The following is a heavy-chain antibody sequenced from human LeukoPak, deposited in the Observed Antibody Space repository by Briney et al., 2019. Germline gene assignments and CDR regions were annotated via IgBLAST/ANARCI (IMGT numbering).Heavy chain of an antibody. CDR1: GYSFTSYW. J-gene: IGHJ6*03. CDR3: ARLVGYCSSTSCYGHYYYYMDV. CDR2: IYPGDSDT. Sequence: GESLKISCKGSGYSFTSYWIGWVRQMPGKGLEWMEIIYPGDSDTRYSPSFQGQVTISADKSISTAYLQWSSLKASDTAMYYCARLVGYCSSTSCYGHYYYYMDVWGKGTTVTVSS. V-gene: IGHV5-51*01. D-gene: IGHD2-2*03.